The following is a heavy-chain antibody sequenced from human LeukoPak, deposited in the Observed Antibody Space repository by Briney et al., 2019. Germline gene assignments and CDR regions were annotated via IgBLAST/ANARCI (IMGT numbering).Heavy chain of an antibody. D-gene: IGHD6-19*01. V-gene: IGHV3-11*04. CDR1: GFTFSDYY. Sequence: GGSLRLSCAASGFTFSDYYMSWIRQAPGKGLEWVSYISSSGSTIYYADSVKGRFTISRDNAKNSLYLQMNSLRAEDTAVYYCARDVADSSGWFYILSAFDIWGQGTMVTVSS. J-gene: IGHJ3*02. CDR2: ISSSGSTI. CDR3: ARDVADSSGWFYILSAFDI.